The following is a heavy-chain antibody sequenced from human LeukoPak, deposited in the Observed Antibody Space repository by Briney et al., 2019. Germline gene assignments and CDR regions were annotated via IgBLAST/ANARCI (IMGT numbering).Heavy chain of an antibody. V-gene: IGHV4-31*03. Sequence: SETLSLTCTVSGGSVNNGPYYWSWIRQHPGKGLGWIGYISYTGGTYYNPSLESRVSMSVDTSKNQFSLKLSSVTAADTAMYYCARIIVGASFDYWGQGTLVTVSS. D-gene: IGHD1-26*01. J-gene: IGHJ4*02. CDR3: ARIIVGASFDY. CDR2: ISYTGGT. CDR1: GGSVNNGPYY.